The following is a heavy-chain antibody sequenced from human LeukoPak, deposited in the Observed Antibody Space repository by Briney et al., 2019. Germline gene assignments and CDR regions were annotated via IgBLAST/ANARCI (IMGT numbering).Heavy chain of an antibody. J-gene: IGHJ4*02. CDR1: GYTFTTYA. CDR3: ARGQIPYYDSSGYLDY. Sequence: ASVKVSCKASGYTFTTYAITWVRQATGQGLEWMGWMDPKSGNTGYARKFQGRVSMTRDTSISTAYMELSGLRSEDMAVYYCARGQIPYYDSSGYLDYWGQGTLVTVSS. D-gene: IGHD3-22*01. CDR2: MDPKSGNT. V-gene: IGHV1-8*01.